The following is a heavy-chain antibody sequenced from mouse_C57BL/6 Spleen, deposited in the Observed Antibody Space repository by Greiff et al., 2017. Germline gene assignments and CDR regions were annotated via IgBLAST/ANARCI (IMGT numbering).Heavy chain of an antibody. V-gene: IGHV1-69*01. CDR3: AREGGPLYIDY. CDR2: IDPSDSYT. Sequence: QVQLQQPGAELVMPGASVKLSCKASGYTFTSYWMHWVKQRPGQGLEWIGEIDPSDSYTNYNQKFKGKSTLTVDKSSSTAYMQLSSLTSEDSAVYYCAREGGPLYIDYWGQGTTLTVSS. D-gene: IGHD3-3*01. J-gene: IGHJ2*01. CDR1: GYTFTSYW.